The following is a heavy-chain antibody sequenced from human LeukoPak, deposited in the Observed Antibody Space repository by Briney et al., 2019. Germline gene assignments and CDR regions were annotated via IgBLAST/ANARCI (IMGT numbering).Heavy chain of an antibody. Sequence: PGGSLRLSCAASGFTFSSYSMNWARQAPGKGLEWVSSISSSSSYIYYADSVKGRSTISRDNAKNSLYLQMNSLRAEDTAVYYCARGVTIFGVVIMERAFDIWGQGTMVTVSS. CDR1: GFTFSSYS. CDR2: ISSSSSYI. V-gene: IGHV3-21*01. J-gene: IGHJ3*02. CDR3: ARGVTIFGVVIMERAFDI. D-gene: IGHD3-3*01.